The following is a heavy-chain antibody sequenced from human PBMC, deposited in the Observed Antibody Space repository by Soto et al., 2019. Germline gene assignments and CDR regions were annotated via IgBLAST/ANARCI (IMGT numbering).Heavy chain of an antibody. D-gene: IGHD6-6*01. Sequence: LRLSCAASGFTFDDYAMHWVRQAPGKGLEWVSGISWNSGSIGYADSVKGRFTISRDNAKNSLYLQMNSLRAEDTALYYCAKGTIAARPVFDYWGQGTLVTVSS. V-gene: IGHV3-9*01. J-gene: IGHJ4*02. CDR2: ISWNSGSI. CDR3: AKGTIAARPVFDY. CDR1: GFTFDDYA.